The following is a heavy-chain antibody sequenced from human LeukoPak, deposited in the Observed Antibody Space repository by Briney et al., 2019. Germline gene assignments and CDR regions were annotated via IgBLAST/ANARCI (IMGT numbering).Heavy chain of an antibody. V-gene: IGHV4-34*01. J-gene: IGHJ5*02. CDR2: INDSGST. CDR3: ARGTTMIVVVHNWFDP. Sequence: PSETLSLTCAVYGGSLSGYFWSWIRQPPGKGLEWIGEINDSGSTNYNPSLKSRVTISLDTSKNQFFLKLSSVTAADTVVYYCARGTTMIVVVHNWFDPWGQGTLVTVSS. D-gene: IGHD3-22*01. CDR1: GGSLSGYF.